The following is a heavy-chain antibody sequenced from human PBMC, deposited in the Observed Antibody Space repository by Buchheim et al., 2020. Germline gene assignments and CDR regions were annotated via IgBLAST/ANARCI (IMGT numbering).Heavy chain of an antibody. CDR2: IYTSGST. V-gene: IGHV4-61*02. J-gene: IGHJ6*02. Sequence: QVQLQESGPGLVKPSQTLSLTCTVSGGSISSGSYYWSWIRQPAGKGLEWIGRIYTSGSTNYNPSLKRRVTISVDTSKNQFSLKLSSVTAADTAVYYCARGRYYYDSSGYYYNYYGMDVWGQGTT. CDR3: ARGRYYYDSSGYYYNYYGMDV. D-gene: IGHD3-22*01. CDR1: GGSISSGSYY.